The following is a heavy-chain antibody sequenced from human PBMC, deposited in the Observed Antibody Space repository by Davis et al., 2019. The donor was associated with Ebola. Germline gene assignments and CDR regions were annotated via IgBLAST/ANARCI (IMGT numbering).Heavy chain of an antibody. D-gene: IGHD3-9*01. CDR3: ARDGDYDLLTGYPQGVDY. J-gene: IGHJ4*02. CDR2: IYPGDSDT. CDR1: GYSFTSYW. V-gene: IGHV5-51*01. Sequence: GESLKISCKGSGYSFTSYWIGWVRQMPGKGLEWMGIIYPGDSDTEYSPSFQGQVTISADESISTAYLQWSSLRAEDTAVYYCARDGDYDLLTGYPQGVDYWGQGTLVTVSS.